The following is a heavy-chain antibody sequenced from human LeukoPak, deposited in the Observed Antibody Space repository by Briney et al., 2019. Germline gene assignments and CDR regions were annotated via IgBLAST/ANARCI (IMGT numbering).Heavy chain of an antibody. V-gene: IGHV3-23*01. Sequence: GGSLRLSCAASGFTFSSYAMSWVRQAPGKGLEWVSAISGSGGSTYYADSVKGRFTISRDNSKNTLYLQMNSLRAEDTAVYYCAKGWYVGISRMYGCFDYWGQGTLVTVSS. D-gene: IGHD4-23*01. CDR3: AKGWYVGISRMYGCFDY. J-gene: IGHJ4*02. CDR1: GFTFSSYA. CDR2: ISGSGGST.